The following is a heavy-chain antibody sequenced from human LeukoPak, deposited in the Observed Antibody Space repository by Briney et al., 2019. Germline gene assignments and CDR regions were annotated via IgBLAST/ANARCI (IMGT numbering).Heavy chain of an antibody. CDR1: GGTFSSYA. CDR2: SIPIFGTA. J-gene: IGHJ4*02. V-gene: IGHV1-69*13. D-gene: IGHD3-3*01. CDR3: ASPPQLRFLEWLSLDY. Sequence: SVKVSCKASGGTFSSYAISWVRQAPGQGLEWMGGSIPIFGTANYAQKFQGRGTITADESTSTAYMELSSLRSEDTAVYYCASPPQLRFLEWLSLDYWGQGTLVTVSS.